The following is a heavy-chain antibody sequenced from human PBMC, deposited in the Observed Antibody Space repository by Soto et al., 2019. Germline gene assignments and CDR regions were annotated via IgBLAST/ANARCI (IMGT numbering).Heavy chain of an antibody. CDR1: GGSISSGGHY. CDR3: ATNGQITRSWYNPDFQH. CDR2: IYYNGAT. V-gene: IGHV4-31*03. Sequence: QEQLQESGPGLVKPSQTLSVTCTVSGGSISSGGHYWSWIRQHPGKSMEWMGYIYYNGATTYKPCLKSRLARSRDTTKTQFALRLTSVTAADTAVDFCATNGQITRSWYNPDFQHWGQGTLVTVSS. D-gene: IGHD6-13*01. J-gene: IGHJ1*01.